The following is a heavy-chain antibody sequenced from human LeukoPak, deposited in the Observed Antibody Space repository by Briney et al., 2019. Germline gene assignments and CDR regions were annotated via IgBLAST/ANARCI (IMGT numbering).Heavy chain of an antibody. Sequence: GGSLRLSCAASGFTFSKAWMSWVRQAPGKGLEWVGRIKSKVDGGTIEYAAPVKGRFTISRDDSKNTQYLQMNSLKTEDTAVYYCTTDGYCSGGNCYSFDNWGQGTLVTVSS. CDR1: GFTFSKAW. J-gene: IGHJ4*02. CDR3: TTDGYCSGGNCYSFDN. CDR2: IKSKVDGGTI. V-gene: IGHV3-15*01. D-gene: IGHD2-15*01.